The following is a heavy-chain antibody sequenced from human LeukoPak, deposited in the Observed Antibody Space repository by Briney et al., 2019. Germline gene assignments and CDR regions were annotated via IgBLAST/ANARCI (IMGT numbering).Heavy chain of an antibody. CDR2: IFYSGAT. V-gene: IGHV4-59*01. Sequence: SETLSLPRTVSGDSLSENYWSWVPHPPGKGLEWVSYIFYSGATKYNPCLKSRVTTSFATSRKQFSLKLSSVTAADTAVYYCARNNNFVGTTNNDALDIWGQGTMVTVS. J-gene: IGHJ3*02. D-gene: IGHD1-26*01. CDR1: GDSLSENY. CDR3: ARNNNFVGTTNNDALDI.